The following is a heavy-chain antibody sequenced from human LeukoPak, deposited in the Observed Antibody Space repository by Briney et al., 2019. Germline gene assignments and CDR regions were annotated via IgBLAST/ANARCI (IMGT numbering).Heavy chain of an antibody. Sequence: GASVKVSCKASGYTFTHYYIHWVRQAPGQGLEWMGIINPSGGSTNYAQKFQGRVTLTRDTSTSTVYMELSSLRSEDTAVYYCARVYGDHEAFDYWGQGTLVTVSS. D-gene: IGHD4-17*01. CDR3: ARVYGDHEAFDY. J-gene: IGHJ4*02. V-gene: IGHV1-46*01. CDR2: INPSGGST. CDR1: GYTFTHYY.